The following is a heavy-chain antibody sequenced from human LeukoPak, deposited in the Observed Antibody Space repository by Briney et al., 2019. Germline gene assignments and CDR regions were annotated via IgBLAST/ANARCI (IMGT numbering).Heavy chain of an antibody. CDR3: ARSSYSSSSSV. Sequence: PGGSLRLSCAASGFTFSNYAMNWVRQAPGKGLEWVASINSDGSEGYYADVVKGRFAISRDNAKNSLYLQINSLRAEDTAVYYCARSSYSSSSSVWGQGTMVTVSS. D-gene: IGHD6-6*01. V-gene: IGHV3-7*03. J-gene: IGHJ3*01. CDR1: GFTFSNYA. CDR2: INSDGSEG.